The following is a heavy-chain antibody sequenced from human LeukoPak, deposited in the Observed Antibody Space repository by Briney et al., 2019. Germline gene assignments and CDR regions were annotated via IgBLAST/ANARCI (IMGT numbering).Heavy chain of an antibody. D-gene: IGHD6-19*01. CDR1: GYTFTSYG. J-gene: IGHJ5*02. CDR3: ARGRFHTAGTRTSDP. Sequence: ASVKVSCKASGYTFTSYGISWVRQAPGQGLEWMGWMNPNSGNTGYAQKFQGRVTITRNTSISTAYMELSSLRSEDTAVYYCARGRFHTAGTRTSDPWGQGTLVAVS. CDR2: MNPNSGNT. V-gene: IGHV1-8*03.